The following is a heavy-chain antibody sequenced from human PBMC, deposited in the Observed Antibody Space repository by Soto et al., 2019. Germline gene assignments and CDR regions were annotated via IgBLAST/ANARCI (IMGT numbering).Heavy chain of an antibody. J-gene: IGHJ4*02. Sequence: PSETLSLTCAVYGGSFSGYYWSWIRQPPGKGLEWIGEINHSGSTNYNPSLKSRVTISVDTSKNQFSLKLSSVTAADTAVYYCARPNVLRYFDWLAALVYWGQGTLVTVSS. CDR2: INHSGST. CDR3: ARPNVLRYFDWLAALVY. V-gene: IGHV4-34*01. D-gene: IGHD3-9*01. CDR1: GGSFSGYY.